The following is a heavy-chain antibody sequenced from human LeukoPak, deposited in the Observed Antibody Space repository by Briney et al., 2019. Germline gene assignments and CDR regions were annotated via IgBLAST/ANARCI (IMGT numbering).Heavy chain of an antibody. Sequence: SETLSLTCAVSGGSISSGDYYWSWIRQPPGKGLEWIGYIYYSGSTYYNPSLKSRIIISVDTSKNMFSLKLSSVIAADTAVYYCARAFWNDVSRVDYWGRGTLVTVSS. D-gene: IGHD1-1*01. J-gene: IGHJ4*02. CDR1: GGSISSGDYY. CDR2: IYYSGST. CDR3: ARAFWNDVSRVDY. V-gene: IGHV4-30-4*08.